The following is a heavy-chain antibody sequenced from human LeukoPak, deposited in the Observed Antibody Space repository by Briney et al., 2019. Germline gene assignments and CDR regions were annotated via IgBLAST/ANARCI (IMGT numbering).Heavy chain of an antibody. Sequence: SETLSLTCTVSGGSISSSSYYWGWIRQPPGKGLEWIGSIYYSGSTYYNPSLKSRVTISVDTSKNQFSLKLSSVTAADTAVYYCARQYYDILTGYTEGNWFDPWGQGTLVTVSS. D-gene: IGHD3-9*01. V-gene: IGHV4-39*01. CDR1: GGSISSSSYY. CDR2: IYYSGST. CDR3: ARQYYDILTGYTEGNWFDP. J-gene: IGHJ5*02.